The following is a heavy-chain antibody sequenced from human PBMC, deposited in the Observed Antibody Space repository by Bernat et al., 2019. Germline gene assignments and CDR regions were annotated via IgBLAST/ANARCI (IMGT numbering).Heavy chain of an antibody. CDR2: IKSKTDGGTK. CDR3: TTDPYHLRIWY. D-gene: IGHD2-15*01. CDR1: GVGFNNAW. V-gene: IGHV3-15*07. Sequence: EVHLVESGGGLVKPGGSLRLSCAAAGVGFNNAWMNWVGQAPGKGLEWVGRIKSKTDGGTKDYAAPVKGRFTISRDDSKNTLYLQMNSLKTEDTAVYYCTTDPYHLRIWYWGQGTLVTVSS. J-gene: IGHJ4*02.